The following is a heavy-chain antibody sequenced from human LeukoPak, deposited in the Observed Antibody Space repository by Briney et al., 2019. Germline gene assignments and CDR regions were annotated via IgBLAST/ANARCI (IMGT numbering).Heavy chain of an antibody. D-gene: IGHD3-22*01. V-gene: IGHV4-4*07. CDR1: GGSISSYY. CDR2: IYTSGST. CDR3: AREPYYYDSSGYYLFDY. J-gene: IGHJ4*02. Sequence: SETLSLTCTVSGGSISSYYWSWIRQPAGKGLEWIGRIYTSGSTNYNPSLKSRVTMSVGTSKNQFSLKLSSVTAADTAVYYCAREPYYYDSSGYYLFDYWGQGTLVTVSS.